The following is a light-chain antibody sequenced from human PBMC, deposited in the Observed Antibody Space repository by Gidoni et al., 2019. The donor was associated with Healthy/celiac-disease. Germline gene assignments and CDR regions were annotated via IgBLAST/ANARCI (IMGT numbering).Light chain of an antibody. CDR3: QQYGSSPPWT. V-gene: IGKV3-20*01. CDR1: QSVSSSY. CDR2: GAS. Sequence: EIVLTQSPGTLSLSPGERATLSCRASQSVSSSYLAWYQQKPGQAPRLLIYGASSRATGIPDRFSGSGSGTDFTLTISRLEPEDFAVYYCQQYGSSPPWTFXXXTKVKIK. J-gene: IGKJ1*01.